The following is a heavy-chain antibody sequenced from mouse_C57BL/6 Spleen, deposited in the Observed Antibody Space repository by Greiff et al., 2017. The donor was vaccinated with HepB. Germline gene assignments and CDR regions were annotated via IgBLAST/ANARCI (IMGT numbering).Heavy chain of an antibody. CDR1: GYSITSGYY. J-gene: IGHJ1*03. CDR3: ARGGLLWYFDV. V-gene: IGHV3-6*01. Sequence: VQLQQSGPGLVKPSQSLSLTCSVTGYSITSGYYWNWIRQFPGNKLEWMGYISYDGSNNYNPSLKNRISITRDTSKNQFFLKLNSVTTEDTATYYCARGGLLWYFDVWGTGTTVTVSS. CDR2: ISYDGSN. D-gene: IGHD2-3*01.